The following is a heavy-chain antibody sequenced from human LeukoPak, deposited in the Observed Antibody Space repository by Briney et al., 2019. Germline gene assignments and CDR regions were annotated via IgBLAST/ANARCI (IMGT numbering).Heavy chain of an antibody. V-gene: IGHV3-23*01. Sequence: GGSLRLSCAASGFTFSNAYMNWVRQAPGKGLEWVSAISGSGGSTYYADSVKGRFTISRDNSKNTLYLQMNSLRAEDTAVYYCAKGGSKGPLRGSSWKIVWYFDLWGRGTLVTVSS. J-gene: IGHJ2*01. D-gene: IGHD6-13*01. CDR3: AKGGSKGPLRGSSWKIVWYFDL. CDR1: GFTFSNAY. CDR2: ISGSGGST.